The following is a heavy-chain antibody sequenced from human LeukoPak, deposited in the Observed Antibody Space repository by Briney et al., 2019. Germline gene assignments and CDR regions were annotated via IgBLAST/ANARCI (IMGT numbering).Heavy chain of an antibody. D-gene: IGHD6-25*01. V-gene: IGHV3-30*18. CDR1: GFSFSNYG. CDR2: ISYDGGNK. J-gene: IGHJ4*02. Sequence: PGGSLRLSCAASGFSFSNYGMHWVRQAPGKGLEWVAVISYDGGNKFYADSVKGRFTISRDNSKNTLYLQMNSLRAEDTAVYYCAKDFSAAEVSARGDYWGQGTLVTVSS. CDR3: AKDFSAAEVSARGDY.